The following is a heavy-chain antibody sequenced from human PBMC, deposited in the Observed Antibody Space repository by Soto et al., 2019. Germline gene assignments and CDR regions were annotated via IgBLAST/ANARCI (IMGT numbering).Heavy chain of an antibody. CDR3: ARHCISVAGTSNWFDP. D-gene: IGHD6-19*01. CDR2: IYYSGST. V-gene: IGHV4-39*01. Sequence: QLQLQESGPGLVKPSETLSLTCTVSGGSISSSSYYWGWIRQPPGKGLEWIGSIYYSGSTYYNPSLKSRVTISVDTSKNQFSLKLSSVTAADTAVYYCARHCISVAGTSNWFDPWGQGTLVTVSS. CDR1: GGSISSSSYY. J-gene: IGHJ5*02.